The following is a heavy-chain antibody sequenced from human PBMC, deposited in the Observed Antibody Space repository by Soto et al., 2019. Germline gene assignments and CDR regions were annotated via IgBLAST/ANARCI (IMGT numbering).Heavy chain of an antibody. D-gene: IGHD2-15*01. CDR2: IKEDGSEK. Sequence: WGSLRLSCAASGFTFINYWITFVRLSPGKGLEWVANIKEDGSEKHYVDSVKGRFTISRDNAKNSLYLQMNSLRVEDTAVYFCSRDVVVGAKALNYWGQGALVTVSS. V-gene: IGHV3-7*01. CDR3: SRDVVVGAKALNY. CDR1: GFTFINYW. J-gene: IGHJ4*02.